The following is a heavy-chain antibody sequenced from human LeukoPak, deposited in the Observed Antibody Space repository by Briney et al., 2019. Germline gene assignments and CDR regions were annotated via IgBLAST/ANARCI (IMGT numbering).Heavy chain of an antibody. CDR3: ASSYCGGTLCYDHY. J-gene: IGHJ4*01. V-gene: IGHV3-53*01. Sequence: PGGSLILSCAASAFTVSGNYMSWVRQAPGKGLEWVSAIYSAGNTYYADSVKGRFTISRDNSKNTLYLQMNSLRAEDTAVYYCASSYCGGTLCYDHYWGHGTLVTVSS. CDR1: AFTVSGNY. CDR2: IYSAGNT. D-gene: IGHD2-21*01.